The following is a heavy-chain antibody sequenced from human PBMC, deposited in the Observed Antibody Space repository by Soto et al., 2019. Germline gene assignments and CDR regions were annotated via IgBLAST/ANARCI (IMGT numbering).Heavy chain of an antibody. Sequence: GGSXRLXXAASGFTFSXYWXXXXXQAPGKGLVWVSRINSDGSSTSYANSVKGRFTISRDNAKNTLYLQMNSLRAEDTAVYYCARSNYYGSGSYYNPLGQGTLVTVSS. CDR3: ARSNYYGSGSYYNP. D-gene: IGHD3-10*01. CDR2: INSDGSST. J-gene: IGHJ5*02. CDR1: GFTFSXYW. V-gene: IGHV3-74*01.